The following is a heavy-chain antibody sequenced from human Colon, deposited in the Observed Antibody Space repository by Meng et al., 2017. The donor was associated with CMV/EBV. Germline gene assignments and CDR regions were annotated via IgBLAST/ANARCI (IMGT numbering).Heavy chain of an antibody. J-gene: IGHJ5*02. CDR2: INCNSGAT. CDR3: VTYSGSSRGFGP. Sequence: ASVKVSCKASGYISIDYFMFWLRQAPGQGLDWIGWINCNSGATQYAQEFQGRVTMTRDTSIATVYMDLSSLTSDDTAVYYCVTYSGSSRGFGPWGQGTLVTVSS. CDR1: GYISIDYF. D-gene: IGHD1-26*01. V-gene: IGHV1-2*02.